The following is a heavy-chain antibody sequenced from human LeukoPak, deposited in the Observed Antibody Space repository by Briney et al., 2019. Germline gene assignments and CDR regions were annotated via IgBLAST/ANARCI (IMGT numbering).Heavy chain of an antibody. CDR1: GGSISSGVYY. V-gene: IGHV4-30-4*08. CDR2: IYYSGST. D-gene: IGHD6-19*01. CDR3: ASLTYSSGWYDWLNYFDY. Sequence: PSETLSLTCTVSGGSISSGVYYWSWLRQHPGKGLEWIGYIYYSGSTYYNPSLKSRVTISVDTSKNQFSLKLSSVTAADTAVYYCASLTYSSGWYDWLNYFDYWGQGTLVTVSS. J-gene: IGHJ4*02.